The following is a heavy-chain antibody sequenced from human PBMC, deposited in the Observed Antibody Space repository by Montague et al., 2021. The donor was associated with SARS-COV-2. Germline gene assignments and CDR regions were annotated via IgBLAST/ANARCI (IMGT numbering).Heavy chain of an antibody. CDR3: ARGARQWLLRPPLYYSFDY. CDR1: GGSFSGYY. V-gene: IGHV4-34*01. Sequence: SETLSLTCAVYGGSFSGYYWSWIRQPPGKGLEWIGEINHSGSTNYNPSLKSRVTISVDTSKNQCSLTLSSVTAADTAVYYCARGARQWLLRPPLYYSFDYGGEGTLGTVSS. J-gene: IGHJ4*02. D-gene: IGHD6-19*01. CDR2: INHSGST.